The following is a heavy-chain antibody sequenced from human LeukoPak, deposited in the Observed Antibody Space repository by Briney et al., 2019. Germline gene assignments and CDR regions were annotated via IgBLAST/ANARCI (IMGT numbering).Heavy chain of an antibody. J-gene: IGHJ4*02. CDR1: GYTFTSYG. CDR2: ISAYNGNT. Sequence: ASVKVSCKASGYTFTSYGISWVRQAPGQGLEWMGWISAYNGNTNYAQKLQGRVTMTTDTSTSTAYMELRSLRSDDTAVYYCARDLGGYYYDSSGYRLWGQGTLVTVSS. V-gene: IGHV1-18*01. D-gene: IGHD3-22*01. CDR3: ARDLGGYYYDSSGYRL.